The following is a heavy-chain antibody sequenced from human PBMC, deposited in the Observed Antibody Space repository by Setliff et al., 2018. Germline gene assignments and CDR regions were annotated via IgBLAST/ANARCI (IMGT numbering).Heavy chain of an antibody. CDR1: GGSFKNHA. D-gene: IGHD6-13*01. V-gene: IGHV1-69*13. Sequence: AASVKVSCKPSGGSFKNHAITWVRQAPGQGLEWMGGTFPMFDRPNYAQKFQARVTITADESTNTAYIEIRSLRSEDTAVYYCARGNMDVVAAGGKYSGMDVWGQGTTVTVSS. J-gene: IGHJ6*02. CDR3: ARGNMDVVAAGGKYSGMDV. CDR2: TFPMFDRP.